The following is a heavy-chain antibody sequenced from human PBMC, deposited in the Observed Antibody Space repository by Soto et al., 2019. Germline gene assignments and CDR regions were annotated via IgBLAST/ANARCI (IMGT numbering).Heavy chain of an antibody. CDR3: ARVRGGVGSSWHRYYYGMDV. J-gene: IGHJ6*02. D-gene: IGHD6-13*01. Sequence: SETLSLTCTVSGGSISTYYWSWARQPPGKGLEWIGYVYYSGSTNYNPSLKSRVTISVDTSKNQFSLKLASVTALDTAMYYFARVRGGVGSSWHRYYYGMDVWGQGTTVTVSS. CDR1: GGSISTYY. CDR2: VYYSGST. V-gene: IGHV4-59*01.